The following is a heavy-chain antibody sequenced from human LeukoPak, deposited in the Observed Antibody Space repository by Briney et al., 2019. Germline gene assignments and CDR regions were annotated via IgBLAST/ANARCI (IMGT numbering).Heavy chain of an antibody. D-gene: IGHD1-26*01. J-gene: IGHJ4*02. V-gene: IGHV3-21*01. CDR2: ISSSTTYI. Sequence: GRSLRLSCAASGFTFSSYTIHWVRQAPGKGLEWVSCISSSTTYIYYADSVKGRFTISRDNAKNSVFLQMNSLRDEDTAMYYCSRFGATQPPFDSWGQGTLVTVSS. CDR3: SRFGATQPPFDS. CDR1: GFTFSSYT.